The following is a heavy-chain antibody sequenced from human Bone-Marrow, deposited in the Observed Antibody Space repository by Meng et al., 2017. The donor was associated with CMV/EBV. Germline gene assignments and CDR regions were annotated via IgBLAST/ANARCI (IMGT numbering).Heavy chain of an antibody. CDR3: ASPEPNCSSTSCGRGGVHY. CDR2: IRHDGSNE. CDR1: GFTFRTYA. Sequence: GGSLRLSCAASGFTFRTYAMHWVRQAPGKGLEGVAFIRHDGSNEQYADSVKGRFIISRDNSKNTLYLQINSLRAEDTAVYYCASPEPNCSSTSCGRGGVHYWGQGTLVTVSS. D-gene: IGHD2-2*01. V-gene: IGHV3-30*02. J-gene: IGHJ4*02.